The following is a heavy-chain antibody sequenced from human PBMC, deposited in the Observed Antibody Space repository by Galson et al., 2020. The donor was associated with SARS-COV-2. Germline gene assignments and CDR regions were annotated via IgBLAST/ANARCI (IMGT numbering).Heavy chain of an antibody. CDR2: IHSSGFT. CDR3: AAGPVAGTGE. J-gene: IGHJ4*02. D-gene: IGHD6-19*01. V-gene: IGHV4-61*02. CDR1: GGSISGTDHY. Sequence: SETLSLTCAVSGGSISGTDHYWSWIRQHAGKGLEWIGRIHSSGFTYYNPSLKSRVAISVDTSKNQFSLKVTSVTAADTAVYFCAAGPVAGTGEWGQGALVTVSS.